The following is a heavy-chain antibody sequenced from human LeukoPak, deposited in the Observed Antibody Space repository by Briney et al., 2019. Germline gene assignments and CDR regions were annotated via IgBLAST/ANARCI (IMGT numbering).Heavy chain of an antibody. D-gene: IGHD2-15*01. CDR2: TYYRSKWYN. Sequence: SQTLSLTCAISGDSVSSNSAAWTWIRQSPSRGLEWLGRTYYRSKWYNDYAVSVKSRITINPATSKNQFSLQLNSVTPEDTAVYYCARDVGTGGAFYYYGMDVWGQGTTVTVSS. CDR1: GDSVSSNSAA. CDR3: ARDVGTGGAFYYYGMDV. J-gene: IGHJ6*02. V-gene: IGHV6-1*01.